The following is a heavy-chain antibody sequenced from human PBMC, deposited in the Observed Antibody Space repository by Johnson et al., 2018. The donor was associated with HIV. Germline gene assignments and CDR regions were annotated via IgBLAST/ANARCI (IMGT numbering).Heavy chain of an antibody. CDR3: ARCLWFRELSDAFDS. J-gene: IGHJ3*02. D-gene: IGHD3-10*01. V-gene: IGHV3-66*01. CDR2: IYSDGNT. CDR1: GFTFSSNY. Sequence: VQLVESGGGVVQPGRSLRLSCAASGFTFSSNYMSWVRQAPGRGLECVSIIYSDGNTYYADSVKGRFTISRDISKNTLSLQMNGLRAEYTAVYYCARCLWFRELSDAFDSWGQGTIVTVSS.